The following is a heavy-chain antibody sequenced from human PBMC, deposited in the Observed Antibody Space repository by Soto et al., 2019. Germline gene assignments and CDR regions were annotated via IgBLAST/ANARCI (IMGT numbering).Heavy chain of an antibody. CDR1: GYTFTGYY. CDR2: INPNSGGT. CDR3: ARGTRVSRINYDILTGYYHH. J-gene: IGHJ4*02. Sequence: ASVKVSCKASGYTFTGYYMHWVRQAPGQGLEWMGWINPNSGGTNYAQKFQGWVTMTRDTSISTAYMELSRLRSDDTAVYYCARGTRVSRINYDILTGYYHHWGQGTLDTVSS. D-gene: IGHD3-9*01. V-gene: IGHV1-2*04.